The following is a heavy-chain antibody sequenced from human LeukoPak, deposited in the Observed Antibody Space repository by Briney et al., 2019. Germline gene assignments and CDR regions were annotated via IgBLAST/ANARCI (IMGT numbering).Heavy chain of an antibody. V-gene: IGHV4-4*08. CDR2: IYPTGSI. D-gene: IGHD1-1*01. J-gene: IGHJ3*02. Sequence: KPSETLSLTCTLSGGSFSNYYWTWIRQPPGKGLEWLGYIYPTGSISYNPSLESRVTISIDTSKNTFSLELTSVTAADTAVYFCARWNLDLAYDIWGQGTMVTVSS. CDR3: ARWNLDLAYDI. CDR1: GGSFSNYY.